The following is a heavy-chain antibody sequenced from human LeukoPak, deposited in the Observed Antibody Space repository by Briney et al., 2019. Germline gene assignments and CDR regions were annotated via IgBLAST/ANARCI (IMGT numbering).Heavy chain of an antibody. CDR2: INPSGGST. CDR1: GYTLTSYY. J-gene: IGHJ6*02. D-gene: IGHD3-22*01. CDR3: ARDGSVIGSDGMDV. V-gene: IGHV1-46*01. Sequence: ASVNVSCTASGYTLTSYYMHWVRQAPGQGLEWMGIINPSGGSTSYAQKFQGRVTLTRDTSTSTVYMELSSLRSEDTAVYYCARDGSVIGSDGMDVWGQGATVTVSS.